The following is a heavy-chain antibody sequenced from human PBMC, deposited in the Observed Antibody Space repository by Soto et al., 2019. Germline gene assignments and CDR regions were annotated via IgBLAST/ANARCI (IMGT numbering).Heavy chain of an antibody. CDR2: IKTDGSST. Sequence: EVQLVESGGGLVQPGGSLRLSCAASGFSFSSYWIHWVRQAPGKGLVGVSRIKTDGSSTDYADSVKGRFTISRDNAKNTLYLQMNSLSAEDTAVYYCAKREGNTYGLFHWGQGTLVTVSS. CDR3: AKREGNTYGLFH. V-gene: IGHV3-74*01. J-gene: IGHJ4*02. CDR1: GFSFSSYW. D-gene: IGHD5-18*01.